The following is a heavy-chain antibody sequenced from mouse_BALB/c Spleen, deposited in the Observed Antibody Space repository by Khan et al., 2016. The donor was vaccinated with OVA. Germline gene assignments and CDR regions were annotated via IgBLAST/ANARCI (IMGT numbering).Heavy chain of an antibody. J-gene: IGHJ3*01. CDR1: GFTFSDYY. D-gene: IGHD2-12*01. CDR3: ARAGYSGFAY. V-gene: IGHV5-4*02. CDR2: ISDGGSYT. Sequence: EVELVESGGGLVKPGGSLKLSCAASGFTFSDYYMYWVRQTPEKRLEWVATISDGGSYTYYPASVKGRFTISRDNAKNNLYLQMSSLKSEATAMYYCARAGYSGFAYWGQGTLVTVSA.